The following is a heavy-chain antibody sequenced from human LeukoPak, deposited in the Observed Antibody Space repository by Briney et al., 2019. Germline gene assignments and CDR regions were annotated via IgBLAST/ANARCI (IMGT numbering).Heavy chain of an antibody. CDR2: IRSKAYGGAT. D-gene: IGHD3-22*01. Sequence: GGSLRLSCAASGFNFNNYNMNWVRQAPGKGLEWVGFIRSKAYGGATEYAASVKGRFTISRDDSKSIAYLRMNSLKTEDTAVYYCTRDIKPDYYDSSGVEYFQHWGQGTLVTVSS. V-gene: IGHV3-49*04. CDR3: TRDIKPDYYDSSGVEYFQH. CDR1: GFNFNNYN. J-gene: IGHJ1*01.